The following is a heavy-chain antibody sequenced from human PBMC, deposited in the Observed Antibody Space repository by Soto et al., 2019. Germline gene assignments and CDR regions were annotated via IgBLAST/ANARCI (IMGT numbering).Heavy chain of an antibody. J-gene: IGHJ4*02. CDR3: ARQLRAGYSSCYPKLNFDY. CDR1: GYSFTSYL. Sequence: GESLKISFKGSGYSFTSYLISWVRQMPGKGLEWMGRIDPSDSYTNYSPSFQGQVTISADKSISTAYLQWSSLKASDTAMYYCARQLRAGYSSCYPKLNFDYWGQVTLVPICS. D-gene: IGHD6-19*01. V-gene: IGHV5-10-1*01. CDR2: IDPSDSYT.